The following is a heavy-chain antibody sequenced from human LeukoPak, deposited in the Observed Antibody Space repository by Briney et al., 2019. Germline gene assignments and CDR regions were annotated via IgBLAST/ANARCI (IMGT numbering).Heavy chain of an antibody. J-gene: IGHJ3*02. CDR1: GFSLSTRGVG. CDR2: IYWDDDK. V-gene: IGHV2-5*02. CDR3: AHMSPLAAFDI. Sequence: SGPTLVNPTQTLTLTCSFSGFSLSTRGVGVVWVRQPPGKALEWLALIYWDDDKLYSPSLKSRLSITKAPSKNQVVLTMTNMDPVDTATYYCAHMSPLAAFDIWGQGTMVTVSS.